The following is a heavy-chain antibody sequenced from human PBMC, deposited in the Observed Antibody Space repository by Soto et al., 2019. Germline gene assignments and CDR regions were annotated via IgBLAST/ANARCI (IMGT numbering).Heavy chain of an antibody. J-gene: IGHJ3*02. CDR3: ATSYDSTGRDAFDI. CDR2: ISYSGST. V-gene: IGHV4-39*01. CDR1: GGSIGRSTYY. Sequence: QLQLQQSGPGLVKPSETLSLTCTVSGGSIGRSTYYWGWIRQPPGKGLEWIGSISYSGSTNYNPSLKSRVTISMDTPKNQFSLKLSSVTAADTALYYCATSYDSTGRDAFDIWGQGTMVTVSS. D-gene: IGHD3-22*01.